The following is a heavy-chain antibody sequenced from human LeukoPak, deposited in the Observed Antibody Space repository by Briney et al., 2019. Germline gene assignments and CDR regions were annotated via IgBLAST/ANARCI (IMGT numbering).Heavy chain of an antibody. CDR1: GGSISSYY. V-gene: IGHV4-59*01. Sequence: PETLSLTCTVSGGSISSYYWSWIRQPPGKGLEWIGYIYYSGSTNYNPSLKSRVTISVDTSKNQFSLKLSSVTAADTAVYYCASHRDIVANFDYWGQGTLVTVSS. CDR3: ASHRDIVANFDY. CDR2: IYYSGST. J-gene: IGHJ4*02. D-gene: IGHD5-12*01.